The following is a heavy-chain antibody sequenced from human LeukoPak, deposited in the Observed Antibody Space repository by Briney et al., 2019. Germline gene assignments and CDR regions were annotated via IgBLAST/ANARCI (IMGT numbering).Heavy chain of an antibody. D-gene: IGHD6-19*01. CDR3: ARHESGGGGWYYFDY. CDR1: DDSISSHY. CDR2: IFYSGST. J-gene: IGHJ4*02. V-gene: IGHV4-59*08. Sequence: KSSETLSLTCNVSDDSISSHYWSWIRQPPGKGLEWIGFIFYSGSTTYNPSLKSRVTLSLDTSKNQFSLKLSSVTAADTAVYYCARHESGGGGWYYFDYWGQGTLVTVSS.